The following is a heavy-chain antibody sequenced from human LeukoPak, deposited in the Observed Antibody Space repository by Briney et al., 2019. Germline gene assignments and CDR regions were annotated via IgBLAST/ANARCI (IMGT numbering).Heavy chain of an antibody. CDR3: ASRWFDP. CDR1: GGSISSSSYY. V-gene: IGHV4-39*07. Sequence: SETLSLTCTVSGGSISSSSYYWGWIRQPPGKGLEWIGSIYYSGSTYYNPSLKSRVTISVDTSKNQFSLKLGSVTAADTAVYYCASRWFDPWGQGTLVTVSS. CDR2: IYYSGST. J-gene: IGHJ5*02.